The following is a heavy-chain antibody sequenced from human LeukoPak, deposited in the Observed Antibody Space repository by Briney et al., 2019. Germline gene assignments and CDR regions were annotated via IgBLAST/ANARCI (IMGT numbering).Heavy chain of an antibody. J-gene: IGHJ3*02. CDR2: MNPNSANT. Sequence: ASVKVSCKASGYTFTSHDISWVRQATGQGLEWMGWMNPNSANTGYAQKFQGRVTMTRDTSISTAYMELSSLRSEDTAVYYCARGRSYYNWNGRAFDIWGQGTMVTVSS. CDR3: ARGRSYYNWNGRAFDI. D-gene: IGHD1-1*01. CDR1: GYTFTSHD. V-gene: IGHV1-8*01.